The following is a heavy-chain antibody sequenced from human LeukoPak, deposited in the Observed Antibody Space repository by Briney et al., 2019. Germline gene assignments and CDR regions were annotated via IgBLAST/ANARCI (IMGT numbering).Heavy chain of an antibody. D-gene: IGHD3-22*01. CDR3: AREGDYYDRSGYPRVGMGV. CDR1: GGSIRSSSYY. V-gene: IGHV4-39*07. J-gene: IGHJ6*02. CDR2: IYYSGST. Sequence: LETLSLTCSVSGGSIRSSSYYWGWIRQPPGKGLEWIGSIYYSGSTYYNPSLKSRVTISVDTSKNQFSLKLSSVTAADTAVYYWAREGDYYDRSGYPRVGMGVWGHGTAVTVSS.